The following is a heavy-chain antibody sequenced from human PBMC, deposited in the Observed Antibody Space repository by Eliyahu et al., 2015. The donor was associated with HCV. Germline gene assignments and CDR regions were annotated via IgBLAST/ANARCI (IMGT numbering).Heavy chain of an antibody. CDR1: GGSFSGYX. CDR2: INXSGST. D-gene: IGHD6-13*01. V-gene: IGHV4-34*01. Sequence: QVQLQQWGAGLLKPSETLSLTCAVXGGSFSGYXWSWIRQPPGKGLXWIGEINXSGSTNYNPSLKSRVTISVDTSKNQFSLKLSSVTAADTAVYYCARGPRAAAGPLGAFDIWGQGTMVTVSS. J-gene: IGHJ3*02. CDR3: ARGPRAAAGPLGAFDI.